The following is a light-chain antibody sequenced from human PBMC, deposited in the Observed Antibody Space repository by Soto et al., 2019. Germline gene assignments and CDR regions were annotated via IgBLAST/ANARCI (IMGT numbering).Light chain of an antibody. CDR2: DAT. Sequence: EIVLTQSPATLSLSPGERATLSCRASQSVNSYLSWYQQKPGQAPRLLIYDATSRATGITARFSGSGSGTDFTITIRSLESEDFAVYYCQQRSKWPVTFGGGTKVEIK. V-gene: IGKV3-11*01. CDR3: QQRSKWPVT. CDR1: QSVNSY. J-gene: IGKJ4*01.